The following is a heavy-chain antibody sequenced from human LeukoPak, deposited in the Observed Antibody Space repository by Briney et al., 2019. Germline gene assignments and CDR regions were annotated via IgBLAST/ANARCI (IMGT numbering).Heavy chain of an antibody. CDR2: ISAYNGNT. D-gene: IGHD6-13*01. V-gene: IGHV1-18*01. CDR3: ARAYIVGAAAGHDY. CDR1: GYTFTSYG. Sequence: ASAKVSCKASGYTFTSYGISWVRQAPGQGLEWMGWISAYNGNTNYAQKLQGRVTMTTDTSTSTAYMELRSLRSDDTAVYYCARAYIVGAAAGHDYWGQGTLVTVSS. J-gene: IGHJ4*02.